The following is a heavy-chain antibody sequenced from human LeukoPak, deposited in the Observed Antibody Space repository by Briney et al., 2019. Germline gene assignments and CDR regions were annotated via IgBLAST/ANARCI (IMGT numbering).Heavy chain of an antibody. CDR1: GDSFSYFY. D-gene: IGHD6-13*01. CDR3: AREHIAAAGIDY. V-gene: IGHV4-59*12. J-gene: IGHJ4*02. Sequence: SETLPLTCTVSGDSFSYFYWSWIRQPPGKGLEWIGYIYNSGSTNYNPSLKSRVTMSVDTSKNQFSLKLSSVTAADTAVYYCAREHIAAAGIDYWGQGALVTVSS. CDR2: IYNSGST.